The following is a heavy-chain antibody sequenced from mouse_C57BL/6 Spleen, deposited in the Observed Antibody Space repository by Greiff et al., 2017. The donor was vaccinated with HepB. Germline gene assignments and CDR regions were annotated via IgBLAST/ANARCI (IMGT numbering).Heavy chain of an antibody. J-gene: IGHJ2*01. D-gene: IGHD2-3*01. V-gene: IGHV1-52*01. CDR2: IDPSDSET. CDR3: AREIYEGYYDFDY. Sequence: QVQLQQPGAELVRPGSSVKLSCKASGYTFTSYWMHWVKQRPIQGLEWIGNIDPSDSETHYNQKFKDKATLTVDKSSSTAYMQLSSLTSEDSAVYYCAREIYEGYYDFDYWGQGTTLTVSS. CDR1: GYTFTSYW.